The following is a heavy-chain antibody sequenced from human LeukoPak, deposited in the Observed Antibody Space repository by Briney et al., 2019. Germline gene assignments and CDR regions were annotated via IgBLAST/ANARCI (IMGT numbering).Heavy chain of an antibody. CDR3: ARHLTIRYCTSSSCSCWFDP. Sequence: SETLSLTCTVSGGSISSSSYYWAWIRQPPGKGLEWIGSIYYSGGTYYNPFLKSRVAVSVDTSKNHFSLKLSSVTAADTAVYYCARHLTIRYCTSSSCSCWFDPWGQGTLVTVSS. J-gene: IGHJ5*02. V-gene: IGHV4-39*01. CDR1: GGSISSSSYY. CDR2: IYYSGGT. D-gene: IGHD2-2*01.